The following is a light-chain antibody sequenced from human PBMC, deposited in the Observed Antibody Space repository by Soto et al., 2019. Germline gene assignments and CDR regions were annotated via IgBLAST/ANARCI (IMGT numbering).Light chain of an antibody. CDR3: QQYSSSRT. V-gene: IGKV3-20*01. CDR2: GGS. J-gene: IGKJ1*01. CDR1: QSVSSNH. Sequence: DIVLTQSPGTLSLSRGERASLYCRASQSVSSNHLAWYQQKPGQAPRLLIYGGSSRATGIPVRFSGSGSETDFTLTITRLEPEDFAMYYCQQYSSSRTFGQGTKVDIK.